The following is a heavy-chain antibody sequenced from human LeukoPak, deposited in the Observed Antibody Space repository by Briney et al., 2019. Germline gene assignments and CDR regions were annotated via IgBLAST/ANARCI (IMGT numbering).Heavy chain of an antibody. D-gene: IGHD4-23*01. CDR1: GFTFSTFA. V-gene: IGHV3-23*01. Sequence: GGSLRLSCAASGFTFSTFAMSCVRQAPGKGLERVSVMSGSGGSGTYYADSVKGRFTISRDNSKNTLFLEMNNLRAEDTALYYCAKGQYGGSATHFDSWGQGILVTVSS. CDR3: AKGQYGGSATHFDS. CDR2: MSGSGGSGT. J-gene: IGHJ4*02.